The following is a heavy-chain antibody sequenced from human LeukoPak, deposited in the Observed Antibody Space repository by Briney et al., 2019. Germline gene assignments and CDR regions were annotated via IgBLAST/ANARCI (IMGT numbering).Heavy chain of an antibody. CDR2: INPNSGGT. CDR3: ARGRILGTAMVGY. Sequence: ASVKVSCKASGYTFTGYYMHWVRQAPGQGLEWMGWINPNSGGTNYAQKFQGRVTMTRDTSISTAYMELRSLRSDDTAVYYCARGRILGTAMVGYWGQGTLVTVSS. J-gene: IGHJ4*02. V-gene: IGHV1-2*02. D-gene: IGHD5-18*01. CDR1: GYTFTGYY.